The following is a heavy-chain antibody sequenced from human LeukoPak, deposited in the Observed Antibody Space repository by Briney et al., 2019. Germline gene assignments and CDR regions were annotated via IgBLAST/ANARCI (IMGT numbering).Heavy chain of an antibody. J-gene: IGHJ5*02. D-gene: IGHD2-2*01. V-gene: IGHV4-30-2*01. CDR2: IYYSGST. CDR3: ARERSTYAGAPENWFDP. Sequence: SETLSLTCAVSGGSISSDGYSWSWIRQPPGKGLEWIGYIYYSGSTYYNPSLKSRVTISVDRSKTQFSLKLSSVTAADTAVYYCARERSTYAGAPENWFDPWGQGILVTVSS. CDR1: GGSISSDGYS.